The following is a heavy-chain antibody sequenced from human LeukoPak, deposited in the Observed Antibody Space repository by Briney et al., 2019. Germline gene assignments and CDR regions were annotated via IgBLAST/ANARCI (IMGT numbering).Heavy chain of an antibody. Sequence: GGSLRLSCVASEFTFSNYNINWVRQAPGKGLEWVSYISSSSTIHYADSVKGRFTISRDNAKNSLYLQMNSLRDEDTAVYYCARAVSGYIYGYGYWGLGTLVTVSS. CDR3: ARAVSGYIYGYGY. V-gene: IGHV3-48*02. J-gene: IGHJ4*02. CDR1: EFTFSNYN. CDR2: ISSSSTI. D-gene: IGHD5-18*01.